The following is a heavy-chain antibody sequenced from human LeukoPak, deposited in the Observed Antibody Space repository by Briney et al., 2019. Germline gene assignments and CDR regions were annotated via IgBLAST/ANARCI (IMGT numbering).Heavy chain of an antibody. CDR1: GYSITSGYY. J-gene: IGHJ4*02. D-gene: IGHD6-13*01. CDR3: ARGIVAARNIDY. V-gene: IGHV4-38-2*02. CDR2: IYHSGST. Sequence: PSETLSLTCTVSGYSITSGYYWGWIRQPPGKGLEWIGSIYHSGSTHYNPSLNSRVTMSVDTSKNQVSLKLSSVTAADTAVYYCARGIVAARNIDYWGQGTLVTVSS.